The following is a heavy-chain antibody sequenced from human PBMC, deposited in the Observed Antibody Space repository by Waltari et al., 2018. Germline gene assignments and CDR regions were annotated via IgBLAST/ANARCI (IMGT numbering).Heavy chain of an antibody. CDR2: TYYRSKWYN. V-gene: IGHV6-1*01. Sequence: QVQLQQSGPGLVKPSQTLSLTCAISGDSVPSNSAAWTWIRQPPSRGLEWLGRTYYRSKWYNDYAVSVKSRITINPDTSKNQFSLQLNSVTPEDTAVYYCAREPCGGDCPKYYFDYWGQGTLVTVSS. J-gene: IGHJ4*02. CDR1: GDSVPSNSAA. D-gene: IGHD2-21*01. CDR3: AREPCGGDCPKYYFDY.